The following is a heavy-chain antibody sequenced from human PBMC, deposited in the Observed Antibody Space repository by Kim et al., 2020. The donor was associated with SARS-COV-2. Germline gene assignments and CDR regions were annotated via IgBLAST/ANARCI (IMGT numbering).Heavy chain of an antibody. D-gene: IGHD3-22*01. CDR1: GGTFSSYA. V-gene: IGHV1-69*04. CDR3: AYYDSSGYYDYYYYYMDV. CDR2: IIPIFGIA. Sequence: SVKVSCKASGGTFSSYAISWVRQAPGQGLEWMGRIIPIFGIANYAQKFQGRVTITADKSTSTAYMELSSLRSEDTAVYYCAYYDSSGYYDYYYYYMDVWGKGTPVTVSS. J-gene: IGHJ6*03.